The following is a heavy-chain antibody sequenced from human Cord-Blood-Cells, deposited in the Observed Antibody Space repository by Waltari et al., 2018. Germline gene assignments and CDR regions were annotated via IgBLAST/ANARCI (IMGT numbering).Heavy chain of an antibody. CDR1: GYTFPRYD. CDR2: MNPNSGNT. CDR3: AHITGDPIWGDAFDI. D-gene: IGHD7-27*01. Sequence: QVQLVQSGAEVKKPGASVKVSCKSCGYTFPRYDINWVRQDTGQGLEWMGWMNPNSGNTGYAQKFQGRVTMTRNTSISTAYMELSSLRSEDTAVYYCAHITGDPIWGDAFDIWGQGTMVTVSS. V-gene: IGHV1-8*01. J-gene: IGHJ3*02.